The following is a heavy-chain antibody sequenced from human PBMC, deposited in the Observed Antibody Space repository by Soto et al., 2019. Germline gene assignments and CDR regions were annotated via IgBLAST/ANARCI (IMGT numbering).Heavy chain of an antibody. CDR3: ARSWSRIVVVKYPFVP. CDR2: ISAYNGNT. CDR1: GYTFTSYG. V-gene: IGHV1-18*01. D-gene: IGHD3-22*01. Sequence: QVQLVQSGAEVKKPGASVKVSCKASGYTFTSYGISWVRQAPGQGLEWMGWISAYNGNTNYAQKLQGRVTMTTDTSTGTAYMELRSLRSDDTAVYYCARSWSRIVVVKYPFVPWGQGTLVTVSS. J-gene: IGHJ5*02.